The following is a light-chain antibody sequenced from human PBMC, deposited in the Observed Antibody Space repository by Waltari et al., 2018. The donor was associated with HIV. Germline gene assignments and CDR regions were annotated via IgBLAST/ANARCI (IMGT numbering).Light chain of an antibody. Sequence: QSALTQSASVSGSPGQSITLSCTGTSSEAADYKYVSWYQQYPGKAPKVMIYEVSNRPSGVSNRFSGSWSGNTASLTISGLQPEDEADYYCCSYIGSAWVFGGGTKLTVL. CDR2: EVS. V-gene: IGLV2-14*01. J-gene: IGLJ3*02. CDR1: SSEAADYKY. CDR3: CSYIGSAWV.